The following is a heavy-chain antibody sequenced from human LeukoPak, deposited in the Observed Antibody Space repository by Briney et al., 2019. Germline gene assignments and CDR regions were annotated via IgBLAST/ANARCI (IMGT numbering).Heavy chain of an antibody. J-gene: IGHJ6*02. V-gene: IGHV1-3*01. Sequence: GASVKDSCKTSGYTFTSYAVHWVRQAPGKRGEWMGWINAGKGRTKYSQKFQGRVTITRDTAARKAYMELSSLSSEDTAVYYCARGSDYSLGYYQYGMDVWGQGTTVTVSS. CDR1: GYTFTSYA. CDR2: INAGKGRT. D-gene: IGHD4-11*01. CDR3: ARGSDYSLGYYQYGMDV.